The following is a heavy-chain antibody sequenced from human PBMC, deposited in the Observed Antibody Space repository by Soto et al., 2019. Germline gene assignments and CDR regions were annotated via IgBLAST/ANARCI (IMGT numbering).Heavy chain of an antibody. CDR2: IYYSGST. D-gene: IGHD3-10*01. CDR3: ARVGDMVRGVVDHYMDV. J-gene: IGHJ6*03. V-gene: IGHV4-59*01. Sequence: SETLSLTCTVSGGSISSYYWSWIRQPPGKGLEWIGYIYYSGSTNYNPSLKSRVTISVDTSKNQFSLKLSSVTAADTAVYYCARVGDMVRGVVDHYMDVWGKGTTVTVSS. CDR1: GGSISSYY.